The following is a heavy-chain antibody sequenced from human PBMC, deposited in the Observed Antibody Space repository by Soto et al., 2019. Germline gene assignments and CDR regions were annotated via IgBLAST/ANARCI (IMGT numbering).Heavy chain of an antibody. CDR2: INPSGGST. V-gene: IGHV1-46*01. Sequence: ASVKVSCKASGYTFTSYYMHWVRQAPGQGLEWMGIINPSGGSTSYAQKFQGRVTLTRDTSTSTVYMELSSLRSEDTAVYYCARGPSGYDPLYYYYGMDVWGQGTTVTVSS. D-gene: IGHD5-12*01. CDR1: GYTFTSYY. CDR3: ARGPSGYDPLYYYYGMDV. J-gene: IGHJ6*02.